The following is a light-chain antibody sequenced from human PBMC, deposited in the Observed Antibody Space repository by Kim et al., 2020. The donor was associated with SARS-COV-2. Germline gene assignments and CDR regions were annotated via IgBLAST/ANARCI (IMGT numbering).Light chain of an antibody. J-gene: IGKJ2*01. CDR3: HQYATSPNT. Sequence: EIVLTQSPGTLSLSPGERATLSCRASQTVGNNYLAWYQQKPGQAPRLLIYGASGRATGIPDSFTGSGSGTDFTLTISRPEPEDFAVYYCHQYATSPNTFGQGTKLEI. CDR1: QTVGNNY. CDR2: GAS. V-gene: IGKV3-20*01.